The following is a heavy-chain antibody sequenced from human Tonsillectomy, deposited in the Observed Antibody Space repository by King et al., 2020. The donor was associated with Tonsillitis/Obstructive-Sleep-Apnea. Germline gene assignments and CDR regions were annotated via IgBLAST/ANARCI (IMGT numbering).Heavy chain of an antibody. Sequence: VQLQQWGAGLLKPSETLSLTCTVYGGSFSGYYWSWIRQPPGKGLEWIGEINHSGSTNYNPSLKSRVTISVDTSKNQFSLKLSSGTAADTAVYYCVAYYYSYFIDVWGQGTTVTVSS. CDR1: GGSFSGYY. CDR2: INHSGST. J-gene: IGHJ6*02. CDR3: VAYYYSYFIDV. V-gene: IGHV4-34*01.